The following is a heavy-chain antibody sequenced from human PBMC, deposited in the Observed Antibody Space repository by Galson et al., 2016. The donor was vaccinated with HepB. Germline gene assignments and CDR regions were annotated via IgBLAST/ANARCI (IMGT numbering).Heavy chain of an antibody. CDR3: ARVRWLEPLDY. Sequence: SLRLSCAASGFTFSDYYLSWIRQAPGKGLEWISYISRSSSYIIYADSVKGRFTISRDDAKNSLYLQMNSLRAEDTAVYYCARVRWLEPLDYWGQGTLVTVSS. J-gene: IGHJ4*02. D-gene: IGHD6-19*01. V-gene: IGHV3-11*06. CDR1: GFTFSDYY. CDR2: ISRSSSYI.